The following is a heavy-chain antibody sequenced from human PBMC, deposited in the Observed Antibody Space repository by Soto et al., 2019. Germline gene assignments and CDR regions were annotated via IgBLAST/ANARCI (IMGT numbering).Heavy chain of an antibody. Sequence: QVQLVESGGGVVQPGRSLRLSCAASGFTFSSYGMHWVRQAPGKGTEWVAVISYDGSNKYYADSVKGRFTISRDNSKNMLYLQMNSLRAEATAVYYCAKDLVRQELANFGSWGQGTLVIVSS. CDR2: ISYDGSNK. D-gene: IGHD6-13*01. V-gene: IGHV3-30*18. CDR1: GFTFSSYG. CDR3: AKDLVRQELANFGS. J-gene: IGHJ4*02.